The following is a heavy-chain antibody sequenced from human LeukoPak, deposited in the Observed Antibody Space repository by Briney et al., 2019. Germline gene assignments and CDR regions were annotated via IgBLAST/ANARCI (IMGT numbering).Heavy chain of an antibody. J-gene: IGHJ6*03. CDR3: ARGNPSYYYYYYMDV. V-gene: IGHV1-8*01. CDR1: GYTFTSYD. Sequence: GASVKVSCKASGYTFTSYDINRVRQATGQGLEWMGWMNPNSGNTGYAQKFQGRVTMTRNTSISTAYMELSSLRSEDTAVYYCARGNPSYYYYYYMDVWGKGTTVTVSS. CDR2: MNPNSGNT.